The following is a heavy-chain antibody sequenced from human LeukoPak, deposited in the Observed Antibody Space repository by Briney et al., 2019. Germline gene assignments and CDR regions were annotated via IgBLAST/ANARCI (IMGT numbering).Heavy chain of an antibody. CDR3: ARGNWFDP. V-gene: IGHV4-34*01. CDR2: INHSGST. Sequence: PGGSLRLSCAASGFNFSSCAMTWLRQPPGKGLEWIGEINHSGSTNYNPSLKSRVTISVDTSKNQFSLKLSSVTAADTAVYYCARGNWFDPWGQGTLVTVSS. J-gene: IGHJ5*02. CDR1: GFNFSSCA.